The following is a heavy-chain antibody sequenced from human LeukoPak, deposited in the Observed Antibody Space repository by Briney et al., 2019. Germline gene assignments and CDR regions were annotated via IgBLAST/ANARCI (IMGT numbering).Heavy chain of an antibody. CDR1: GFTVSSNY. J-gene: IGHJ6*03. CDR2: IYSGGST. D-gene: IGHD2-2*01. Sequence: PGGSLRLSCAASGFTVSSNYMSWVRQAPGKGLEWVSVIYSGGSTYYADSVKGRFTISRDNSKNTLYLQMNSLRAEDTAVYYCARYQLLSGYYYYYMDVWGKGTTVTVSS. CDR3: ARYQLLSGYYYYYMDV. V-gene: IGHV3-66*02.